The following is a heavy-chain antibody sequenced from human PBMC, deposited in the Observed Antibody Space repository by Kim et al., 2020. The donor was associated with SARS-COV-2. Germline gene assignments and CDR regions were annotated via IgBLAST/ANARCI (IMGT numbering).Heavy chain of an antibody. J-gene: IGHJ5*02. CDR2: INTNTGNP. CDR1: GYTFTSYA. D-gene: IGHD5-18*01. CDR3: AREKYSYGLNWFDP. Sequence: ASVKVSCKASGYTFTSYAMNWVRQAPGQGLEWMGWINTNTGNPTYAQGFTGRFVFSLDTSVSTAYLQISSLKAEDTAVYYCAREKYSYGLNWFDPWDQGTLVTVSS. V-gene: IGHV7-4-1*02.